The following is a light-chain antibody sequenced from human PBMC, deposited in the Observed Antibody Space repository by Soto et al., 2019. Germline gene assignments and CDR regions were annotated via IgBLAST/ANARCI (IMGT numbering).Light chain of an antibody. J-gene: IGKJ1*01. CDR1: QNIASGY. V-gene: IGKV3-20*01. CDR3: QHYGSSPWT. Sequence: NVLTQSPGTLSLSAGERATLSCRARQNIASGYLAWYQQKPGQSPRLLISGVSIRATGIPDRFSGSGSGTDFTLTISRLEPEDFAVYYCQHYGSSPWTFGQGTKVDIK. CDR2: GVS.